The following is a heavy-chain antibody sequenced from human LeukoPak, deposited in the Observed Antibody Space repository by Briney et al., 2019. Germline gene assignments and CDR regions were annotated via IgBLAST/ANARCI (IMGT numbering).Heavy chain of an antibody. V-gene: IGHV4-34*01. D-gene: IGHD6-19*01. CDR1: GGSFSVYY. CDR3: ASLGVAVAAHAFDI. Sequence: SETLSLTCAVYGGSFSVYYWSWIRRPPGKGLEWIGEINHSGSTNYNPSLKSRVTISVDTSKNQFSLKLSSVTAADTAVYYCASLGVAVAAHAFDIWGQGTMVTVSS. CDR2: INHSGST. J-gene: IGHJ3*02.